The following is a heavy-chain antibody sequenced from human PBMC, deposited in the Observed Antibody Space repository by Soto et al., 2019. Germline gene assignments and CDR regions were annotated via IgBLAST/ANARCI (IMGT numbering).Heavy chain of an antibody. V-gene: IGHV1-18*04. CDR3: ARDYPGSSWSMYYYYGMDV. D-gene: IGHD6-13*01. Sequence: ASVKVSCKASGYTFTSYGISWVRQAPGQGLEWMGWISAYNGNTNYAQKLQGRVTMTTDTSTSTAYMELGSLRSDDTAVYYCARDYPGSSWSMYYYYGMDVWGQGTTVTVSS. J-gene: IGHJ6*02. CDR1: GYTFTSYG. CDR2: ISAYNGNT.